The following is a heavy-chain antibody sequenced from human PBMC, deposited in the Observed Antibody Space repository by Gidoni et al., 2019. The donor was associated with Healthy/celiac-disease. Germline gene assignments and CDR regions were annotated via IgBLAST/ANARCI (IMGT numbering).Heavy chain of an antibody. V-gene: IGHV3-64D*08. CDR2: ISSNGGST. Sequence: EVQLVESGGGLVQPGGSLRLSCSASGFTFSSYAMHWVRQAPGKGLEYFSAISSNGGSTYYADSVKGRFTISRDNSKNTLYLQMSSLRAEDTAVYYCVKDTSYYYYGMDVWGKGTTVTVSS. J-gene: IGHJ6*04. CDR1: GFTFSSYA. CDR3: VKDTSYYYYGMDV.